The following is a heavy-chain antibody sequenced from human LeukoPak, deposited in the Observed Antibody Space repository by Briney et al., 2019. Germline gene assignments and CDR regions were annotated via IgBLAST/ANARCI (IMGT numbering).Heavy chain of an antibody. V-gene: IGHV3-30-3*01. Sequence: GGSLRLSCAASGFTFSSYAMHWVRQAPGKGLEWVAVISYDGSNKYYADSVKGRFTISRDNSKNTLYLQMNSLRAEDTAVYYCARGVATSAGLDWGQGTLVTVSS. CDR3: ARGVATSAGLD. J-gene: IGHJ4*02. CDR2: ISYDGSNK. CDR1: GFTFSSYA. D-gene: IGHD5-12*01.